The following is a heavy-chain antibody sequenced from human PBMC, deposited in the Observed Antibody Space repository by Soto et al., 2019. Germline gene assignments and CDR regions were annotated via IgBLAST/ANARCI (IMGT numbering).Heavy chain of an antibody. CDR3: ATRYSYVHF. V-gene: IGHV1-2*02. CDR2: INPNSGDT. D-gene: IGHD5-18*01. J-gene: IGHJ4*02. Sequence: CKSSGYAFTGYYIHWVRQAPGQGLEWMGWINPNSGDTNYAQKFQGRVTMARDTSFSTAYMELSSLRSDDTAVYYCATRYSYVHFWGQGTLVTVSS. CDR1: GYAFTGYY.